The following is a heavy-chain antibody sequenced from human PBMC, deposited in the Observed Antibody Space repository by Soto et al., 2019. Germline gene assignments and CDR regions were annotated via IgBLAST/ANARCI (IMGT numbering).Heavy chain of an antibody. Sequence: SVKVSCKASGGTFSSYTISWVRQAPGQGLEWMGRITPILGIANYAQKFQGRVTITADKSTSTAYMELSSLRSEDTAVYYCAMSSAPRVAFDIWGQGTMVTVSS. J-gene: IGHJ3*02. CDR1: GGTFSSYT. V-gene: IGHV1-69*02. CDR3: AMSSAPRVAFDI. D-gene: IGHD6-19*01. CDR2: ITPILGIA.